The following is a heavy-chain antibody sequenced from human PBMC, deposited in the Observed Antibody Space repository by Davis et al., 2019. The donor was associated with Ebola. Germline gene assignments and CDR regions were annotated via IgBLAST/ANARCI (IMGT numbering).Heavy chain of an antibody. CDR2: IRYDGSNK. CDR3: AKDGRGLPHFDY. J-gene: IGHJ4*02. CDR1: GFTFSGYG. Sequence: GESLKISCAASGFTFSGYGMHWVRQAPGKGLEWVAFIRYDGSNKYYADSVKGRFTISRDNSKNTLYLQMNSLRAEDTAVSYCAKDGRGLPHFDYWGQGTLVTVSS. D-gene: IGHD1-26*01. V-gene: IGHV3-30*02.